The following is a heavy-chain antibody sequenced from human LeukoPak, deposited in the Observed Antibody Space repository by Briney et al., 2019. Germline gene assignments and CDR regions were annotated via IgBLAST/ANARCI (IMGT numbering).Heavy chain of an antibody. CDR2: ISGSGTNI. CDR3: AKNQVAATPRWFDP. J-gene: IGHJ5*02. CDR1: GFTFSSYE. Sequence: GGSLRLSCAASGFTFSSYEMNWVRQAPGKGLEWVSYISGSGTNIYYADSVKGRFTISRDNSKNTLYLQMNSLRAEDTAVYYCAKNQVAATPRWFDPWGQGTLVTVSS. V-gene: IGHV3-48*03. D-gene: IGHD2-15*01.